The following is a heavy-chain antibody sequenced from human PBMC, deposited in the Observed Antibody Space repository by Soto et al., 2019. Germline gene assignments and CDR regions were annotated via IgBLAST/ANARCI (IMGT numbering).Heavy chain of an antibody. V-gene: IGHV4-31*03. J-gene: IGHJ5*02. CDR2: IYYIGSP. CDR3: ARSVFP. CDR1: GGSISSGGYY. Sequence: HVQLQESGPGLVKPSQTLSLTCTVSGGSISSGGYYWNWIRQHPGKGLEWIGYIYYIGSPYYNPSLKSRVTISLDTSKNQFSLKLSYVTAADTAVYYCARSVFPWGQGTLVTVSS.